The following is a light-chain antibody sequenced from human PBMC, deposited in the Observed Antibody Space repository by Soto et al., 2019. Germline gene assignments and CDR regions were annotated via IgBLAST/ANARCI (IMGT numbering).Light chain of an antibody. CDR3: SSYTSTSTLGGV. V-gene: IGLV2-14*01. CDR2: DVT. Sequence: QSVLTQPASVSGSPGQSITISCTGTSSDVGGSNYVSWYQQYPGKAPKVIIYDVTNRPSGVSSRFSGSKSGTTASLIISGLQPEDEADYYCSSYTSTSTLGGVFGGGTKLTVL. J-gene: IGLJ3*02. CDR1: SSDVGGSNY.